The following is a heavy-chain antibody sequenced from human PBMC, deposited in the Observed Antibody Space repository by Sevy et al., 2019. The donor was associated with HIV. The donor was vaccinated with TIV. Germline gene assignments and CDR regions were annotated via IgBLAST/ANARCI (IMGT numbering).Heavy chain of an antibody. D-gene: IGHD2-15*01. CDR3: ARFTTGYCSGGSCYVNEFWFDP. Sequence: ASVKVSCKASGYTFTSYGISWVRQAPGQGLEWMGWISAYNGNTNYAQTLQGRVTSTTDTSTSTAYMELGSLRSDDTAVYYCARFTTGYCSGGSCYVNEFWFDPWGQGTLVTVSS. CDR1: GYTFTSYG. J-gene: IGHJ5*02. CDR2: ISAYNGNT. V-gene: IGHV1-18*04.